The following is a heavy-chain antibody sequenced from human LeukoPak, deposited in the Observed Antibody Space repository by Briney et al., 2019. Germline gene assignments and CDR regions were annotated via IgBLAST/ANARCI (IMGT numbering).Heavy chain of an antibody. CDR3: AREGTTNGAFDI. D-gene: IGHD1-26*01. Sequence: SETLSLTCTVSGGSISSYYWSWIRQPPGKGLEWIGYIYYSGSTNYNPSLKSRVTISVDTSKNQLSLKLSSVTAADTAVYYCAREGTTNGAFDIWGQGTMVTVSS. J-gene: IGHJ3*02. CDR1: GGSISSYY. V-gene: IGHV4-59*01. CDR2: IYYSGST.